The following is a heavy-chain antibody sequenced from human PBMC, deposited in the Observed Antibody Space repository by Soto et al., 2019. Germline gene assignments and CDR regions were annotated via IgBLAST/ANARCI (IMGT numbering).Heavy chain of an antibody. CDR1: GFTFSDYG. V-gene: IGHV3-30*03. CDR3: TTSVGEDGHDY. D-gene: IGHD3-16*01. J-gene: IGHJ4*02. Sequence: QVQLVESGGGVVQPGRSLRLSCAASGFTFSDYGMHLVRQAPGKGLKWVAVLSYDGGQKYYADSVKGRFTTSRDNSKNTLYLQMNSLRPEDTATYYWTTSVGEDGHDYWGQGALVTVSS. CDR2: LSYDGGQK.